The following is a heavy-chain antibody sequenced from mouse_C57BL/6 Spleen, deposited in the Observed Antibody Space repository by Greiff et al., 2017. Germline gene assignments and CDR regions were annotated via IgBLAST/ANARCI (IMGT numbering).Heavy chain of an antibody. CDR1: GFTFSDYG. J-gene: IGHJ3*01. CDR2: ISSGSSTI. D-gene: IGHD2-4*01. V-gene: IGHV5-17*01. CDR3: ARGFYYDYDCFAY. Sequence: DVKLVESGGGLVKPGGSLKLSCAASGFTFSDYGMHWVRQAPEKGLEWVAYISSGSSTIYYADAVKGRFTISRDNAKTTLFLQMASLRSEDTAMYYCARGFYYDYDCFAYWGQGTLLTVSA.